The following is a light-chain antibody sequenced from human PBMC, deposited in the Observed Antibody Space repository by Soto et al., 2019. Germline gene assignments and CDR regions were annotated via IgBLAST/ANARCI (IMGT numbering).Light chain of an antibody. Sequence: QSALAQPTSVSGSPGQSIAISCTGTSSDVGGYNYVSWHQQHPGKAPKVLISVVSNRPSGVSNRFSGSKSGNTASLTISGLQAEDEADYYCSSYTSSITLVLFGGGTKSPS. J-gene: IGLJ2*01. CDR2: VVS. CDR1: SSDVGGYNY. CDR3: SSYTSSITLVL. V-gene: IGLV2-14*01.